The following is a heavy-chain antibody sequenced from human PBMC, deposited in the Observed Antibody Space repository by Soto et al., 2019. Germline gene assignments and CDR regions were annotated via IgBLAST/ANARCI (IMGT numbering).Heavy chain of an antibody. CDR1: GGTFRNYP. CDR3: ARGPLVVLNYFES. CDR2: IFPLTDIP. J-gene: IGHJ4*02. Sequence: QVQLVQSGTEVKKPGSSVKVSCKASGGTFRNYPINWVRQAPGQGLEWMGSIFPLTDIPDYAQNFQARLTLSADKSTSTAYMELSSLTSDDTAVYFCARGPLVVLNYFESWSQGTLVTVSS. V-gene: IGHV1-69*02.